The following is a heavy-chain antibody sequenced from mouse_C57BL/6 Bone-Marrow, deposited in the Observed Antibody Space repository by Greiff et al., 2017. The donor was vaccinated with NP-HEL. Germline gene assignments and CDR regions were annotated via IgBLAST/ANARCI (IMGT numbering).Heavy chain of an antibody. J-gene: IGHJ2*01. CDR2: IYPGDGDT. D-gene: IGHD2-1*01. CDR3: ARGDLLCDY. CDR1: GYAFSSSW. V-gene: IGHV1-82*01. Sequence: QVQLQQSGPELVKPGASVKISCKASGYAFSSSWMNWVKQRPGKGLEWIGRIYPGDGDTNYNGKFKGKATLTADKSSSTAYMQLSSLTSEDSAVYFCARGDLLCDYWGQGTTLTVSS.